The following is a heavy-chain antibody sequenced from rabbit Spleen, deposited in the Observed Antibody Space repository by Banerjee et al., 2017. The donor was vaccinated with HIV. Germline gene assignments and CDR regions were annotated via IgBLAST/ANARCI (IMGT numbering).Heavy chain of an antibody. V-gene: IGHV1S40*01. J-gene: IGHJ4*01. CDR1: AVSFSSSYY. Sequence: QSLEESGGGLVNPGAALTLTCTTSAVSFSSSYYMWWVRQAPGKGLVCIACIYGGSSGCSWYESWANGRFAISKPQPQTVTVQITSPTAEATARYFCALVSAARTRGSTGFDFNLGGQGTLVTVS. D-gene: IGHD2-1*01. CDR3: ALVSAARTRGSTGFDFNL. CDR2: IYGGSSGCS.